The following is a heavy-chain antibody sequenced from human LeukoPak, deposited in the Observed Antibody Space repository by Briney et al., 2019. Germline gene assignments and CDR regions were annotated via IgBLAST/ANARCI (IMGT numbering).Heavy chain of an antibody. J-gene: IGHJ3*01. V-gene: IGHV4-59*01. CDR2: SYSGGNA. CDR3: AHSKRGGGYYINAFAV. D-gene: IGHD1-26*01. Sequence: SETLSLICTVSGASTSAYYWSWIRQPPGKGLEWIGYSYSGGNANYNPSLKSRVTISIDTSENQFSLRLTSVTAADTAIYFCAHSKRGGGYYINAFAVWGQGALVTISS. CDR1: GASTSAYY.